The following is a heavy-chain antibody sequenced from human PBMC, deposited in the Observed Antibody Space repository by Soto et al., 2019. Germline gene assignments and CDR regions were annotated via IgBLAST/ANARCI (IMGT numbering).Heavy chain of an antibody. CDR3: ARGRNLWGSGSLY. CDR1: GFTFSSYA. CDR2: ISYDGSNK. V-gene: IGHV3-30-3*01. J-gene: IGHJ4*02. D-gene: IGHD3-22*01. Sequence: QVQLVESGGGVVQPGRSLRLSCAASGFTFSSYAMHWVRQAPGKGLEWVAVISYDGSNKYYADSVKGRFTISRDNSKNTLYLQMNSLRAEDTAVYYCARGRNLWGSGSLYWGQGTLVTVSS.